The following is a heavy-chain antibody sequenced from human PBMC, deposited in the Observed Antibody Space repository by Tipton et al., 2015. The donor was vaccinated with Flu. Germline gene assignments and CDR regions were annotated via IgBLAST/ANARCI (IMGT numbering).Heavy chain of an antibody. Sequence: SLRLSCAASGFTFNDYGMHWVRQVPGKGLEWVSLTDWDGGTTYYADSVKGRFTIARDNSKNSLYLEMNSLRSDDSGLYYCVRGGGYFSTSHIYGNMDVWGQGTTVTVSS. D-gene: IGHD2-15*01. V-gene: IGHV3-43*01. CDR3: VRGGGYFSTSHIYGNMDV. CDR1: GFTFNDYG. J-gene: IGHJ6*02. CDR2: TDWDGGTT.